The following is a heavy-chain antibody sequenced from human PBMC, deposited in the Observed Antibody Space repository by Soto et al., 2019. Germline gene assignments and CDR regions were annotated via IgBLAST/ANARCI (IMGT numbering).Heavy chain of an antibody. CDR2: INPKSGGT. CDR1: GYSFTDYH. V-gene: IGHV1-2*04. D-gene: IGHD2-8*01. Sequence: QVQLVQSRSEVKKPGASVKVSCEASGYSFTDYHIHWVRQAPGQGLEWLGRINPKSGGTSTAQKFQGWVTMTTDTSISTASMELTRLTSDDTAIYYCARGDSTDCSNGVCSFFYNHDMDVWGQGTTVTVSS. CDR3: ARGDSTDCSNGVCSFFYNHDMDV. J-gene: IGHJ6*02.